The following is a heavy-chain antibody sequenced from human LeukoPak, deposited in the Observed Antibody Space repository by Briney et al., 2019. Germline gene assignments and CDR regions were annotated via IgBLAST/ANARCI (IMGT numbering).Heavy chain of an antibody. CDR3: ARDGWEGSGWYFDY. J-gene: IGHJ4*02. Sequence: GGSLRLSCAASGFTFSSYSMNWVRQAPGKGLEWVSSISSSSSYIYYADSVKGRFTISRDNAKNSLYLQMNSLRAEDTAVYYCARDGWEGSGWYFDYWGQGTLVTVSS. CDR1: GFTFSSYS. V-gene: IGHV3-21*01. CDR2: ISSSSSYI. D-gene: IGHD6-19*01.